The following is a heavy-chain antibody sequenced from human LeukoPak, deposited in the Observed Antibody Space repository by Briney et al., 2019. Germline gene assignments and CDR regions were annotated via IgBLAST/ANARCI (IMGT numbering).Heavy chain of an antibody. CDR2: INPNSGGT. V-gene: IGHV1-2*02. D-gene: IGHD5-18*01. CDR1: GYTFTGYY. Sequence: GASVKVSCKASGYTFTGYYMHWVRQAPGQGLEWMGWINPNSGGTNYAQKFQGRVTMTRDTSISTAYMELSRLRSDDTAVYYCAREGDTAMVRFYYWGQGTLVTVSS. CDR3: AREGDTAMVRFYY. J-gene: IGHJ4*02.